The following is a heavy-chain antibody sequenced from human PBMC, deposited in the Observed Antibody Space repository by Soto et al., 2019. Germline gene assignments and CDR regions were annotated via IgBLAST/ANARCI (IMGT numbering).Heavy chain of an antibody. J-gene: IGHJ5*02. CDR1: GFTFSRYW. CDR3: ASPPTGWDFCDDNWSDP. Sequence: EVKLVESGGGLVHPGGSLRLSCAASGFTFSRYWMTWVRQAPGKGLEWVANIKQDGSKNYFVDSVKGRFTISRDNAKNSLFPQMNSLSVEDTAISDCASPPTGWDFCDDNWSDPWGQGTLVTVSS. V-gene: IGHV3-7*01. CDR2: IKQDGSKN. D-gene: IGHD4-17*01.